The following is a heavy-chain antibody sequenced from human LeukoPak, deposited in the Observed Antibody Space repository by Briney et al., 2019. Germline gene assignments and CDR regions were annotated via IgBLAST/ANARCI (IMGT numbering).Heavy chain of an antibody. CDR2: ISYDGSNK. V-gene: IGHV3-30*18. D-gene: IGHD3-22*01. Sequence: GRSLRLSCAAPGFTFSSYGMHWVRQAPGKGLEWVAVISYDGSNKYYADSVKGRFTISRDNSKNTLYLQMNSLRAEDTAVYYCAKSTVVIPFDYWGQGTLVTVSS. CDR1: GFTFSSYG. J-gene: IGHJ4*02. CDR3: AKSTVVIPFDY.